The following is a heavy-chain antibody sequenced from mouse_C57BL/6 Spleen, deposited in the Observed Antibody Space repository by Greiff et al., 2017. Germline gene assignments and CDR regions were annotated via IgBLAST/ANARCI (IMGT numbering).Heavy chain of an antibody. CDR2: IDPSDSYT. J-gene: IGHJ4*01. V-gene: IGHV1-50*01. CDR3: AREGGSRGAMDY. CDR1: GYTFTSYW. D-gene: IGHD3-1*01. Sequence: VQLKQPGAELVKPGASVKLSCKASGYTFTSYWMQWVKQRPGQGLEWIGEIDPSDSYTNYNQKFKGKATLTVDTSSSTAYMQLSSLTSEDSAVYYCAREGGSRGAMDYWGQGTSVTVSS.